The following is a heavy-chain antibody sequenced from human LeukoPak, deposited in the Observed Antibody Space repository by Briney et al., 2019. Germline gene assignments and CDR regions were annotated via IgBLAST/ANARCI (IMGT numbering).Heavy chain of an antibody. CDR2: ISSSSSTI. CDR3: ALGYCSSTSCSG. D-gene: IGHD2-2*01. Sequence: GGSLRLSCAASGFTFSSYSMNWVRQAPGKGLEWVSYISSSSSTIHYADSVKGRFAISRDNAKNSLYLQMNSLRAEDTAVYYCALGYCSSTSCSGGGQGTLVTVSP. V-gene: IGHV3-48*01. CDR1: GFTFSSYS. J-gene: IGHJ4*02.